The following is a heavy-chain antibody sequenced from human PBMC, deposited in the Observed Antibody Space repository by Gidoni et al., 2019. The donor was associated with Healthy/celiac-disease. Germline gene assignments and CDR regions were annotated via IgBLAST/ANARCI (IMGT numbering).Heavy chain of an antibody. CDR1: GYSVTSYW. CDR2: IYPGDSDT. CDR3: ARHVDSGYDTNWYFDL. J-gene: IGHJ2*01. D-gene: IGHD5-12*01. V-gene: IGHV5-51*01. Sequence: EVQLVQSGAEVKKPGESLKISCKGSGYSVTSYWIGWVRQMPGKGLEWMGIIYPGDSDTRYSPSFQGQVTISADKSISTAYLQWSSLKASDTAMYYCARHVDSGYDTNWYFDLWGRVTLVTVSS.